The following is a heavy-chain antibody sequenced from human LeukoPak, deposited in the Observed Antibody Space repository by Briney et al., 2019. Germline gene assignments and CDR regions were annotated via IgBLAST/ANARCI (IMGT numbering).Heavy chain of an antibody. J-gene: IGHJ4*02. CDR2: ISAYNGNT. D-gene: IGHD4-23*01. CDR3: ARGGIEAVVTPFDY. CDR1: GYTFTGYY. V-gene: IGHV1-18*04. Sequence: GASVKVSCKASGYTFTGYYMHWVRQAPGQGLEWMGWISAYNGNTNYAQKLQGRVTMTTDTSTSTAYMELRSLRSDDTAVYYCARGGIEAVVTPFDYWGQGTLVTVSS.